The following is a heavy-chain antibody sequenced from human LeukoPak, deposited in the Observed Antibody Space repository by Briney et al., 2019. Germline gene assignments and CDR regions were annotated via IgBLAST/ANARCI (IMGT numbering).Heavy chain of an antibody. CDR2: IYYSGST. J-gene: IGHJ4*02. CDR1: GGSISSSSYY. CDR3: ARHGIAAADY. D-gene: IGHD6-13*01. Sequence: SETLSLTCTVSGGSISSSSYYWGWIRQPPGKGLEWIGSIYYSGSTYYNPSLKSRVTISVDTSKYQFSLKLSSVTAADTAVYYCARHGIAAADYWGQGTLVTVSS. V-gene: IGHV4-39*01.